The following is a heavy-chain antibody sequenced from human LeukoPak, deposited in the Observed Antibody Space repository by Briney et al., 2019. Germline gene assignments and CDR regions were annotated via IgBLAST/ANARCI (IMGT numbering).Heavy chain of an antibody. V-gene: IGHV3-21*01. CDR2: ISSSSTYI. CDR1: GFTFSSYT. CDR3: AREHTTVTKYYFDY. Sequence: GGSLRLSCAASGFTFSSYTMNWVRQAPGKGLEWVSSISSSSTYIYYADSLKGRFTISRDNAKNSLYLQMNSLRAEDTAVYYCAREHTTVTKYYFDYWGQGTLVTVSS. J-gene: IGHJ4*02. D-gene: IGHD4-17*01.